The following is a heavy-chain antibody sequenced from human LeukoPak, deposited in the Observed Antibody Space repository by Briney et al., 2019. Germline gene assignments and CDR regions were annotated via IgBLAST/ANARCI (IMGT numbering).Heavy chain of an antibody. Sequence: SETLSLTCAVYGGSFSGYYWSWLRQPPGKGLEWIGEINHSGSTNYNPSLKSRVTISVDTSKNQFSLKLSSVTAADTAVYYCARPPQGDGYNFYCDYWGQGTLVTVSS. J-gene: IGHJ4*02. D-gene: IGHD5-24*01. CDR3: ARPPQGDGYNFYCDY. CDR1: GGSFSGYY. CDR2: INHSGST. V-gene: IGHV4-34*01.